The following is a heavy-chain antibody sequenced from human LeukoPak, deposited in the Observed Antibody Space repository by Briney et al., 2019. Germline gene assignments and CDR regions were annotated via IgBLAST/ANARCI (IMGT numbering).Heavy chain of an antibody. D-gene: IGHD1-1*01. J-gene: IGHJ4*02. Sequence: SETLSLTCTLSGGSISNYYWGCVRQAPGKGLERIAYISYNGKTNYNPSLRSRVTMSVDMSKNQFSLNLTSMTAADTAVYYCVRVGRSLHWSPDVWGLGTLVTVSS. V-gene: IGHV4-59*01. CDR3: VRVGRSLHWSPDV. CDR2: ISYNGKT. CDR1: GGSISNYY.